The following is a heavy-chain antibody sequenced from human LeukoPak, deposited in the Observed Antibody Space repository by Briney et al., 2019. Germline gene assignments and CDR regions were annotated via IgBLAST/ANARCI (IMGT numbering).Heavy chain of an antibody. D-gene: IGHD2-8*01. Sequence: SETLSLTCAVYGGSFSGYYWSWIRQPPGKGLEWIGEINHSGSTNYNPSLKSRVTISVDTSKNQFSLKLRSVTAADTAVYYCARDNGGAFDIWGQGTMVTVSS. V-gene: IGHV4-34*01. CDR2: INHSGST. J-gene: IGHJ3*02. CDR3: ARDNGGAFDI. CDR1: GGSFSGYY.